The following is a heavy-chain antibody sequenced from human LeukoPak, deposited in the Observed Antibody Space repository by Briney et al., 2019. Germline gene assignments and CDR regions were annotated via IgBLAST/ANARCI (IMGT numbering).Heavy chain of an antibody. Sequence: ASVKVSCKASGGTFSSYAISWVRQAPGQGLEWMGGIIPIFGTANYAQKFQGRVTITADESTSTAYMELRSLRSEDTAVYYCASVVRSGTTNYYYYGMDVWGKGTTVTVSS. CDR3: ASVVRSGTTNYYYYGMDV. CDR1: GGTFSSYA. D-gene: IGHD1-1*01. J-gene: IGHJ6*04. V-gene: IGHV1-69*13. CDR2: IIPIFGTA.